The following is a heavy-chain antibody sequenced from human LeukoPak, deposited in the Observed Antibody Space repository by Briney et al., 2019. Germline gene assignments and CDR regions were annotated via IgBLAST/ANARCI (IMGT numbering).Heavy chain of an antibody. V-gene: IGHV4-59*01. CDR1: RFSISSDYY. CDR3: ARIVLGGYSGYDSDPLSDYYYYMDV. Sequence: SETLSLTCTVSRFSISSDYYWGWIRQPPGKGLEWIGYIYYSGSTNYNPFLKSRVTISVDTSKNQFSLKLSSVTAADTAVYYCARIVLGGYSGYDSDPLSDYYYYMDVWGKGTTVTVSS. CDR2: IYYSGST. J-gene: IGHJ6*03. D-gene: IGHD5-12*01.